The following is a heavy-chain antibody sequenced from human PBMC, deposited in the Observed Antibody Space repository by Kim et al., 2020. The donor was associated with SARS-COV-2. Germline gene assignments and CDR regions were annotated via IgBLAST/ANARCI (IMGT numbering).Heavy chain of an antibody. CDR2: T. J-gene: IGHJ4*02. V-gene: IGHV1-8*01. Sequence: TGYAQKFQGRVNMTRNTSKSTAYMELSSLRSEDKDVYYCARSVPKTGGDYWGQGTLVTVSS. CDR3: ARSVPKTGGDY.